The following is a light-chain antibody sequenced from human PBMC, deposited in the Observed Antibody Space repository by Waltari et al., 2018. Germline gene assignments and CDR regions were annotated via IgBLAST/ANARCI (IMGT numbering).Light chain of an antibody. CDR2: AAS. CDR1: QSISSY. V-gene: IGKV1-39*01. CDR3: QQSYSTPQT. J-gene: IGKJ1*01. Sequence: DIQMTQSPSSLSASVGARVTITCRASQSISSYLNWSQQKPGKAPKLLIDAASSVQSGGPSRVSGSGSGTDFKLTISSLQPEEFATYYCQQSYSTPQTCGQGTKVEIK.